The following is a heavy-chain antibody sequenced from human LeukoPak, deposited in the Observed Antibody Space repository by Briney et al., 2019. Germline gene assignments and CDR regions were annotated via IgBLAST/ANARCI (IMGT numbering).Heavy chain of an antibody. CDR2: INRSGST. V-gene: IGHV4-34*01. CDR3: ARNDYVWGSYRLNWFDP. Sequence: TSETLSLTCAVYGGSFSGYYWSWIRQPPGKGLEWIGEINRSGSTNYNPSLKSRVTISVDTSKNQFSLKLSSVTAADTAVYYCARNDYVWGSYRLNWFDPWGQGTLVTVSS. J-gene: IGHJ5*02. D-gene: IGHD3-16*02. CDR1: GGSFSGYY.